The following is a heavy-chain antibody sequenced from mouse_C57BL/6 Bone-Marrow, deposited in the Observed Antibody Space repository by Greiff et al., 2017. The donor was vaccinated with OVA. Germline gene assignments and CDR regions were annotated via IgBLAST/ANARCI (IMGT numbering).Heavy chain of an antibody. CDR3: AREWRYYAMDY. V-gene: IGHV1-18*01. CDR1: GYTFTDYN. CDR2: INPNNGGT. J-gene: IGHJ4*01. Sequence: VQLQQSGPELVKPGASVKIPCKASGYTFTDYNMDWVKQSHGKSLEWIGDINPNNGGTIYNQKFKGKATLTVDKSSSTAYMELRSLTSEDTAVYYCAREWRYYAMDYWGQGTSVTVSS.